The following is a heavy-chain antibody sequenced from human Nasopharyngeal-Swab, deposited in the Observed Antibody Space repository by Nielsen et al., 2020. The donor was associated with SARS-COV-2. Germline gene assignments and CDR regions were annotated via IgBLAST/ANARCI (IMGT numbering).Heavy chain of an antibody. CDR3: ARMGSGSPSCWFDP. CDR1: GFTFSSYE. J-gene: IGHJ5*02. Sequence: GGSLRLSCAASGFTFSSYEMNWVRQAPGKGLEWVSYISSSSSYTNYADSVKGRFTISRDNAKNSLYLQMNSLRAEDTAVYYCARMGSGSPSCWFDPWGQGTLVTVSS. CDR2: ISSSSSYT. V-gene: IGHV3-21*05. D-gene: IGHD3-10*01.